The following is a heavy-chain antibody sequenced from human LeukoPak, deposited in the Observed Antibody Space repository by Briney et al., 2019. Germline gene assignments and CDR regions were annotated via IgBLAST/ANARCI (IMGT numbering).Heavy chain of an antibody. D-gene: IGHD3-3*01. V-gene: IGHV3-33*08. CDR3: ARHVGPHYDFWSGYYPLFDY. J-gene: IGHJ4*02. Sequence: GGSLRLSCAASGFTFSSYGMHWVRQAPGKGLEWVAFIRYDGSNKYYADSVKGRFTISRDNSKNTLYLQMNSLRAEDTAVYYCARHVGPHYDFWSGYYPLFDYWGQGTLVTVSS. CDR1: GFTFSSYG. CDR2: IRYDGSNK.